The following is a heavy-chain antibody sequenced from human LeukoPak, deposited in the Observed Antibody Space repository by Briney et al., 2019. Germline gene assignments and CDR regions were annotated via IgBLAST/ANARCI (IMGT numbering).Heavy chain of an antibody. CDR1: GGSITSTNW. Sequence: SETLSLTCGVSGGSITSTNWWSWVRRPPGQGLEWIGEVSLSGLTNYNPSLSSRVIMALDTSKNHLSLNLTSVTAADTAVYYCSRENGAFSPFGYWGQGTLVTVPS. V-gene: IGHV4-4*02. CDR2: VSLSGLT. J-gene: IGHJ4*02. D-gene: IGHD2-8*01. CDR3: SRENGAFSPFGY.